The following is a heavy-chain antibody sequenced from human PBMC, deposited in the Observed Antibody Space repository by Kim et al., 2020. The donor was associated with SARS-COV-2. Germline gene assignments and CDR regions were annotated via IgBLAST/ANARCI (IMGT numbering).Heavy chain of an antibody. CDR3: AKELGSGYDSSGYGMDV. D-gene: IGHD5-12*01. Sequence: VKGRFTITRNNTKNTLYLKMNSLRAGDTAVYYCAKELGSGYDSSGYGMDVWGQGTTVTVSS. V-gene: IGHV3-33*06. J-gene: IGHJ6*02.